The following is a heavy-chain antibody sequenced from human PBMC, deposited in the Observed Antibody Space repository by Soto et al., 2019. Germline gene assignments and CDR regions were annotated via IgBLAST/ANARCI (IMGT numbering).Heavy chain of an antibody. D-gene: IGHD5-12*01. Sequence: GSLRLSCAASGFTFSSYGMHWVRQAPGKGLEWVAVISYDGSNKYYADSVKGRFTISRDNSKNTLYLQMNSLRAEDTAVYYCAKSGYDADYYYYGMDVWGQGTTVTVSS. J-gene: IGHJ6*02. CDR1: GFTFSSYG. V-gene: IGHV3-30*18. CDR3: AKSGYDADYYYYGMDV. CDR2: ISYDGSNK.